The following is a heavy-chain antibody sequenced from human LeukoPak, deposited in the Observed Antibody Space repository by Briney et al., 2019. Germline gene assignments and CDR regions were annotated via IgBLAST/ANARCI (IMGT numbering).Heavy chain of an antibody. D-gene: IGHD3-10*01. J-gene: IGHJ4*02. Sequence: GGSLRLSCAASGFIFSNFVMHWVRQAPGKGLVWVSRIPTDETPTNYADSVQGRLTISRDNAKNTLYLQMNNLRAEDTAVYYCARDHYFKIDYWGQGTLVTVSS. CDR3: ARDHYFKIDY. CDR1: GFIFSNFV. CDR2: IPTDETPT. V-gene: IGHV3-74*01.